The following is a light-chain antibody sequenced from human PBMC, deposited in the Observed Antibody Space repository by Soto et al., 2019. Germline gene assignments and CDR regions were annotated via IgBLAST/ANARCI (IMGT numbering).Light chain of an antibody. CDR2: DAS. J-gene: IGKJ4*01. Sequence: DIQMTQSPSSLSASVGDRVTITCQASQDISNYLNWYQQKPGKAPKLLIYDASNLETGVPSRFSGTGSVTEFTCTIRSLQPEDIATYYCQPYDNRPLTFGGGTKVESK. CDR3: QPYDNRPLT. V-gene: IGKV1-33*01. CDR1: QDISNY.